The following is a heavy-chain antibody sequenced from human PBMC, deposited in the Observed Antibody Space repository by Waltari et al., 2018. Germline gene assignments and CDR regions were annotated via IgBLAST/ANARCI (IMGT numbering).Heavy chain of an antibody. CDR1: GFTFSSYW. J-gene: IGHJ4*02. Sequence: EVQLVESGGGLVQPGGSLRLSCAASGFTFSSYWMSWVRQAPGKGLEWVANIQQDGSEKYYVDSGKGRFTISRDNAKNSLYLQMNSLRAEDTAVYYCASIGYSYGYYYFDYWGQGTLVTVSS. D-gene: IGHD5-18*01. CDR3: ASIGYSYGYYYFDY. V-gene: IGHV3-7*03. CDR2: IQQDGSEK.